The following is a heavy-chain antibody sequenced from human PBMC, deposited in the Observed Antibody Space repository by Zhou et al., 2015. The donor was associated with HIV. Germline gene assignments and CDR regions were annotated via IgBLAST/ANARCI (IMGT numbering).Heavy chain of an antibody. CDR2: IRSDGSSK. Sequence: QGQLVESGGGVVQPGGSLRLSCAASGFTFSSYGIHWVRQAPGKGLEWVAFIRSDGSSKYYADSVQGRFTISRDNSKNTLYLQMNSLRAEDTAVYYCAKDLRGANIRWGQGTLVTVSS. V-gene: IGHV3-30*02. D-gene: IGHD4/OR15-4a*01. CDR3: AKDLRGANIR. J-gene: IGHJ4*02. CDR1: GFTFSSYG.